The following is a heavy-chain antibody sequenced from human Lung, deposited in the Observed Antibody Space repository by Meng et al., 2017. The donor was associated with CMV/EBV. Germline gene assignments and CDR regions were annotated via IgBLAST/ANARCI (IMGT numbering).Heavy chain of an antibody. D-gene: IGHD3-16*01. CDR1: GFTVSSNY. V-gene: IGHV3-53*01. CDR3: ARAGAFPQYFDY. J-gene: IGHJ4*02. CDR2: IYGGTGT. Sequence: GGSLRLSCAVSGFTVSSNYMNWVRQAPGKGLEWASIIYGGTGTYYADSVKGRFSIFRDNSKNTVYLQMDSLSPEDTAVYYCARAGAFPQYFDYWDQGALVTVSS.